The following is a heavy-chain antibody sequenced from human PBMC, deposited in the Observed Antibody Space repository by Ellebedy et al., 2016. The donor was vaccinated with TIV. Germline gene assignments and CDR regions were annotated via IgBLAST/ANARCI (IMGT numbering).Heavy chain of an antibody. V-gene: IGHV3-23*01. CDR2: ISGSGGST. CDR1: GFTFSSYA. CDR3: AKEHCSSTSCYAYYFDY. Sequence: GGSLRLXXAASGFTFSSYAMSWVRQAPGKGLEWVSAISGSGGSTYYADSVKGRFTISRDNSKNTLYLQMNSLRAEDTAVYYCAKEHCSSTSCYAYYFDYWGQGTLVTVSS. D-gene: IGHD2-2*01. J-gene: IGHJ4*02.